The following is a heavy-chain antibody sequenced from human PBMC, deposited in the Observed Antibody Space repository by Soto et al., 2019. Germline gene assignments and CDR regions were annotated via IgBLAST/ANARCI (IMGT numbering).Heavy chain of an antibody. Sequence: PGGSLRLSCAASGFTFSSYWMRWIRQAPGKGLVWVSRINSDGSSTSYADSVKGRFTISRDNAKNTLYLQMNSLRAEDTAVYYCASGGRGGSKSRYYDFWSGYGWGQGTLVTVSS. CDR2: INSDGSST. CDR1: GFTFSSYW. D-gene: IGHD3-3*01. CDR3: ASGGRGGSKSRYYDFWSGYG. J-gene: IGHJ4*02. V-gene: IGHV3-74*01.